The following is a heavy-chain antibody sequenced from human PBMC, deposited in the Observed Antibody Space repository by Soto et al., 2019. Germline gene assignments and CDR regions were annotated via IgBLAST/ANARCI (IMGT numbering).Heavy chain of an antibody. V-gene: IGHV4-30-2*01. CDR3: ASKFGELLADGFDI. CDR2: RYHSGST. Sequence: SETLSLTCAVSGGSISSGGYSWSWIRQPPGKGLEWIGDRYHSGSTYYNPSLKSRVTISIDKSKNQFSLKLSSVTAADTAVYYCASKFGELLADGFDIWGHGTVVTISS. D-gene: IGHD3-10*01. J-gene: IGHJ3*02. CDR1: GGSISSGGYS.